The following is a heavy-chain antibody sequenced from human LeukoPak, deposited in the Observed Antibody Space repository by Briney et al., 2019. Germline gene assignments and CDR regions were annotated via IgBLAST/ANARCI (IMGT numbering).Heavy chain of an antibody. CDR2: INHSGST. J-gene: IGHJ4*02. Sequence: SETLSLTCAFYGGSFRGYYWSWIRQPPGKGLEWIGEINHSGSTNYNPSLKSRVTISVDTSKNQFSLKLSSVTAADTAVYYCARLFGGYNYGGGDYWGQGTLVTVSS. V-gene: IGHV4-34*01. CDR1: GGSFRGYY. CDR3: ARLFGGYNYGGGDY. D-gene: IGHD5-24*01.